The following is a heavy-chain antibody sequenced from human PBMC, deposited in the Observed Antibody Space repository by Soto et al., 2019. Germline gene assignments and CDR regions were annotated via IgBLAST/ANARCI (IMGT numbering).Heavy chain of an antibody. CDR3: ARLYTGYEAFDY. Sequence: PSETLSLTCSVSGGSINSGDYYWSWIRQSPGKGLEWIGYIYYSGSTYYNPSLKSRSTISIDTSKNQFFRDVDSVTAADTAVYYCARLYTGYEAFDYWGQRTLVTVSS. V-gene: IGHV4-30-4*01. CDR2: IYYSGST. D-gene: IGHD5-12*01. CDR1: GGSINSGDYY. J-gene: IGHJ4*02.